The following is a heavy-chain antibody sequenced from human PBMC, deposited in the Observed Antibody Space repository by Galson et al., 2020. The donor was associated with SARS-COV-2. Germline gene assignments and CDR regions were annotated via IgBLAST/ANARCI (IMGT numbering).Heavy chain of an antibody. Sequence: SETLSLTCVVSGHSISSGYFWGWIRQPPGQGLEWIGIIHHSGKTYYNPSLKSRVTISVDTSKNQFSVRLNSVTAADTAVYYCARHRETYDWLDPCGQGTLVTVSS. J-gene: IGHJ5*02. CDR3: ARHRETYDWLDP. CDR2: IHHSGKT. CDR1: GHSISSGYF. V-gene: IGHV4-38-2*01. D-gene: IGHD2-2*01.